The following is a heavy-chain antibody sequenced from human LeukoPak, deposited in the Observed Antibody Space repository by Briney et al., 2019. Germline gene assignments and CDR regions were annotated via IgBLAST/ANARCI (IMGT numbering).Heavy chain of an antibody. CDR1: GYSFTNYA. CDR2: TNGATGNT. Sequence: GASVKVSCKASGYSFTNYALHWVRLAPGQRLEWMGWTNGATGNTRFSQDFQGRLTITIDTSASTSYMELSSLRSEDTAVYYCARSPGGNARTWLDYWGQGALVTVSS. J-gene: IGHJ4*02. CDR3: ARSPGGNARTWLDY. V-gene: IGHV1-3*02. D-gene: IGHD4-23*01.